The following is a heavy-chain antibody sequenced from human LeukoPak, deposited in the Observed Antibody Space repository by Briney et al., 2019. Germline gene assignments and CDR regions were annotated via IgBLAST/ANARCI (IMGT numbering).Heavy chain of an antibody. Sequence: SVKVSCKASGGTFSSYAISWVRQAPGQGLEWMGGIIPIFGTANYAQKFQGRVTITADKSTSTAYMELSSLRSEDTAVYYCARESSYYGSGSYCYWGQGTLVTVSS. CDR2: IIPIFGTA. V-gene: IGHV1-69*06. CDR3: ARESSYYGSGSYCY. CDR1: GGTFSSYA. J-gene: IGHJ4*02. D-gene: IGHD3-10*01.